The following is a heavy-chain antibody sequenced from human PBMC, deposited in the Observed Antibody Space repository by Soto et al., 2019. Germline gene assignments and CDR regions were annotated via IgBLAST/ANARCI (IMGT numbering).Heavy chain of an antibody. D-gene: IGHD5-12*01. CDR3: AKMAIDEDFTNNAFDI. J-gene: IGHJ3*02. Sequence: SETLSLTCAVSGGSISSGGYSWSWIRQPPGKGLEWIGYIYHSGSTYYNPSLKSRVTMSVDRSKNQFSLKLSSVTAADTAVYYCAKMAIDEDFTNNAFDIWGQGTMVTVSS. CDR1: GGSISSGGYS. V-gene: IGHV4-30-2*01. CDR2: IYHSGST.